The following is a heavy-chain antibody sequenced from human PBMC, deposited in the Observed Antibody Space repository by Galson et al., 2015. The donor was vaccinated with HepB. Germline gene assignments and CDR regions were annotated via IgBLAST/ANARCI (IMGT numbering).Heavy chain of an antibody. CDR1: GVTIPSYS. CDR3: ARNPSSYDYYNMDV. V-gene: IGHV3-48*01. J-gene: IGHJ6*02. Sequence: SLRLSCAASGVTIPSYSMNWVRKAPGKGLEWLAYISAGSTTIYYADSVKGRFTISKDKAKNILYLHMNSLRGEDTAVYYCARNPSSYDYYNMDVWGHGTTVTVSS. CDR2: ISAGSTTI.